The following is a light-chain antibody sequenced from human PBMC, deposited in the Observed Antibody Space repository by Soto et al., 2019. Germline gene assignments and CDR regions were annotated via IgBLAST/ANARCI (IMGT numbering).Light chain of an antibody. V-gene: IGLV4-60*03. CDR1: SGHSSYI. Sequence: QSVLTQSSSASASLGSSVKLTCTLSSGHSSYIIAWHQQQPGKAPRYLMKLEGSGSYNKGSGVPDRFSGSSSGADRYLTISNLQSEDEAGYYRETWDSNTVVFGGGTKLPLL. CDR2: LEGSGSY. CDR3: ETWDSNTVV. J-gene: IGLJ2*01.